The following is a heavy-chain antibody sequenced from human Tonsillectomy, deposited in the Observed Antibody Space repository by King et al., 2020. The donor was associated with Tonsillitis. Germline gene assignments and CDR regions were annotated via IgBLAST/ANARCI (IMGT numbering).Heavy chain of an antibody. CDR2: ISSISRHT. CDR1: GFTFSVYY. D-gene: IGHD6-19*01. Sequence: VQRVESGGGLVKPGGALRLSCAASGFTFSVYYMSWSRQAPGKGLEGGSYISSISRHTKSADSVKGRVTSSRDNAKNSLYLQMNSLRVEDTAVYYCARGDQWLVPGGQGTLVTVSS. J-gene: IGHJ4*02. CDR3: ARGDQWLVP. V-gene: IGHV3-11*05.